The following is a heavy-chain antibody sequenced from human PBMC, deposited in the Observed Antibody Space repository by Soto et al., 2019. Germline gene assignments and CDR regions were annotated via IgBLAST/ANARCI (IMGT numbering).Heavy chain of an antibody. J-gene: IGHJ2*01. V-gene: IGHV4-34*01. D-gene: IGHD1-20*01. Sequence: GELQQWGTGLLKPSETLSLNCSVYGGSSTAYHWMWIRKSPGEGLEWIGEFSYSGSLNYNPSPKVRVAVSLDSSTNHFALTMTSLPAADTAVYFCAGGPRYWSFALWSRGTLVTVS. CDR3: AGGPRYWSFAL. CDR1: GGSSTAYH. CDR2: FSYSGSL.